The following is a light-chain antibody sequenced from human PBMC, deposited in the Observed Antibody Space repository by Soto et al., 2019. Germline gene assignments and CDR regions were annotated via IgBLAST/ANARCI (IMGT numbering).Light chain of an antibody. J-gene: IGKJ1*01. CDR2: GAS. Sequence: EIVLTQSLGTLSLSPGERATLSCRASQSVSSYLAWYQQKPGQAPRLLIYGASSRATGIPDRFSGSGSGTDFTLTISRLEPEDFAVYYCQQYGSPSRTFGQGTKVEIK. CDR3: QQYGSPSRT. CDR1: QSVSSY. V-gene: IGKV3-20*01.